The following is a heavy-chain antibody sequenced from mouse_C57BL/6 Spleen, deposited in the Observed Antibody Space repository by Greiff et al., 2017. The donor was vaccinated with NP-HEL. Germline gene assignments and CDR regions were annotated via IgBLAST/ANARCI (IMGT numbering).Heavy chain of an antibody. CDR1: GFTFSDYY. J-gene: IGHJ4*01. CDR2: INYDGSST. V-gene: IGHV5-16*01. CDR3: ARGPYYYGSSYEAMDY. Sequence: EVQLVESEGGLVQPGSSMKLSCTASGFTFSDYYMAWVRQVPEKGLEWVANINYDGSSTYYLDSLKSRFIISRDNAKNILYLQMSSLKSEDTATYYCARGPYYYGSSYEAMDYWGQGTSVTVSS. D-gene: IGHD1-1*01.